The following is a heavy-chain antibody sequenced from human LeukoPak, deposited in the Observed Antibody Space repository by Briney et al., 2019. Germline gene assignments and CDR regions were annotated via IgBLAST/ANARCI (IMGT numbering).Heavy chain of an antibody. Sequence: GGSLRLSCAAPGFSFMNAWMIWVRQAPGKGLEWVGRIKSNADGGTPDYAAPARGRLTISRDDSKNTLYLQMNSLKTEDTAVYYCTTFYHEYSPYWGRGTLVTVSS. D-gene: IGHD2/OR15-2a*01. CDR3: TTFYHEYSPY. J-gene: IGHJ4*02. V-gene: IGHV3-15*01. CDR1: GFSFMNAW. CDR2: IKSNADGGTP.